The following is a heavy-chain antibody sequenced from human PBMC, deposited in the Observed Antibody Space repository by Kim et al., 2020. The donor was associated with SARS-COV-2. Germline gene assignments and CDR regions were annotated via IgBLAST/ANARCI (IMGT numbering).Heavy chain of an antibody. CDR2: ISGSGGST. D-gene: IGHD3-3*01. V-gene: IGHV3-23*01. CDR1: GFTFSSYA. Sequence: GGSLRLSCAASGFTFSSYAMSWVRQAPGKGLEWVSAISGSGGSTYYADSVKGRFTISRDNSKNTLYLQMNSLRAEDTAVYYCAKDQHDIRITIFGVVRRFSGSDYWGQGPLVTVSP. CDR3: AKDQHDIRITIFGVVRRFSGSDY. J-gene: IGHJ4*02.